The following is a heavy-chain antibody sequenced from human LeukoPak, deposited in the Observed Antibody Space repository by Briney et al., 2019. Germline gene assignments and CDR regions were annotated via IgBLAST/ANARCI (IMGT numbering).Heavy chain of an antibody. Sequence: SETLSLTCTVSGGPINSYYWNWIRQPPGKGLELIGYIYYSGSPTYNPSLKSRVTISVDTSKNQFSLQLSSVTAADTAVYYCAGDVMSTALDAFDVWGQGTMVTVSS. CDR2: IYYSGSP. V-gene: IGHV4-59*01. CDR3: AGDVMSTALDAFDV. CDR1: GGPINSYY. D-gene: IGHD1-1*01. J-gene: IGHJ3*01.